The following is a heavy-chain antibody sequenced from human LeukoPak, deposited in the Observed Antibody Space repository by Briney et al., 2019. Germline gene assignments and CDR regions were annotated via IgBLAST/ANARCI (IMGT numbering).Heavy chain of an antibody. CDR3: ARGRSAVSRDY. D-gene: IGHD4-17*01. CDR2: INHSGST. J-gene: IGHJ4*02. Sequence: PSETLSLTCAVYGGSFSGYYWSWIRQPPGKGLEWIGEINHSGSTNYNPSLKSRVTISVDTSKNQFSLKLSSVTAADTAVYYCARGRSAVSRDYWGRGTLDSVSS. CDR1: GGSFSGYY. V-gene: IGHV4-34*01.